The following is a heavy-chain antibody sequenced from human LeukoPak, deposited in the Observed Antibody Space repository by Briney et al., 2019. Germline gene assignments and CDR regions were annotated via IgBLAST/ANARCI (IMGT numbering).Heavy chain of an antibody. CDR3: ARDTIMITFGGVIVMGAFDI. V-gene: IGHV1-18*01. Sequence: ASVKVSCKASGYTFTSYGISWVRQAPGQGLEWMGWISAYNGNTNYAQKLQGRVTMTTDTSTSTAYVELRSLRSDDTAVYYCARDTIMITFGGVIVMGAFDIWGQGTMVTVSS. J-gene: IGHJ3*02. CDR1: GYTFTSYG. CDR2: ISAYNGNT. D-gene: IGHD3-16*02.